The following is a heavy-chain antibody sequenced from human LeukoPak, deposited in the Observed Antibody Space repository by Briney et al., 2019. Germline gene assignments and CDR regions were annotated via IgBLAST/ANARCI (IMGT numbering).Heavy chain of an antibody. D-gene: IGHD3-16*01. V-gene: IGHV4-38-2*01. CDR2: ISHGGNT. CDR3: ATCAAYVAEGFDY. CDR1: GYSINSGYF. Sequence: SETLSLTCAASGYSINSGYFWNWIWQSPGKGLEWVGSISHGGNTYYNPSLRSRVSISLDSFKNQFSLRLASVTDADTALYYCATCAAYVAEGFDYWGQGSLVTVSS. J-gene: IGHJ4*02.